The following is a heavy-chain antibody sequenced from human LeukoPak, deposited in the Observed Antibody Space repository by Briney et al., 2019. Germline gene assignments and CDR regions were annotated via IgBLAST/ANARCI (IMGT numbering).Heavy chain of an antibody. CDR3: ARSTVGTSCCTAVDY. CDR2: ISANGGGT. J-gene: IGHJ4*02. CDR1: GFTFSNYA. V-gene: IGHV3-23*01. D-gene: IGHD1-26*01. Sequence: PGGSLRLSCAASGFTFSNYAMSWVRQAPGKGLEWVSSISANGGGTYYADSVKGRFTVSRDNSQNTLYLQMNSLRAEDTAEYYCARSTVGTSCCTAVDYWGQGTLVTVSS.